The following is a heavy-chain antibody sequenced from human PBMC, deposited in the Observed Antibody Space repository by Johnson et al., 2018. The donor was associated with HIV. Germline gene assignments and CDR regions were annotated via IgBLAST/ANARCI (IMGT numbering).Heavy chain of an antibody. CDR1: GFTFSSYV. CDR2: ISYDGSNK. D-gene: IGHD6-13*01. CDR3: ARDPRSSSWYEYSNDAFDI. J-gene: IGHJ3*02. Sequence: QVHLVESGGGVVQPGRSLRLSCAASGFTFSSYVMHWVRQAPGKGLEWVAVISYDGSNKYYADSVKGRFTISRDNSKNTLYLQMNSLRAEDTAVYYCARDPRSSSWYEYSNDAFDIWGQGTMVTVSS. V-gene: IGHV3-30-3*01.